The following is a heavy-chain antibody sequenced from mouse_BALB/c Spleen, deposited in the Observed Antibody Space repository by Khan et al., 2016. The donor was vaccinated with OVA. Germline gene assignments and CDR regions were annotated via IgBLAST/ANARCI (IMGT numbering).Heavy chain of an antibody. Sequence: EVQLQESGPSLVKPSQTLSLTCSVTGDSITSGYWNWIRKFLGNKLEYMGYIIYTGYTYYNPSLKGRISITRHTSKNQYYLQLNSVTDEDTATYYCARSTYRYAFVYWGQGTLVTVSA. J-gene: IGHJ3*01. CDR3: ARSTYRYAFVY. CDR2: IIYTGYT. D-gene: IGHD2-14*01. CDR1: GDSITSGY. V-gene: IGHV3-8*02.